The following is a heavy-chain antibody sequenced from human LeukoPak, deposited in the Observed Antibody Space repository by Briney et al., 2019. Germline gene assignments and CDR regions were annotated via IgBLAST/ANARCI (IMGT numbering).Heavy chain of an antibody. Sequence: HPGGSLRLSCAASGFTFDDYAMHWVRQAPGKGLEWVSGISWNSGSIGYADSVKGRFTISRDNAKNSLYLQMNSLRAEDTALYYCAKAIYSYGFDYWGQGTLVTVSS. CDR3: AKAIYSYGFDY. CDR2: ISWNSGSI. CDR1: GFTFDDYA. J-gene: IGHJ4*02. V-gene: IGHV3-9*01. D-gene: IGHD5-18*01.